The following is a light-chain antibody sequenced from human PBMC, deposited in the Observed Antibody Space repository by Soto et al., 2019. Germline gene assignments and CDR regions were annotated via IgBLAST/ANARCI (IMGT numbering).Light chain of an antibody. CDR3: QHSYSFPRT. V-gene: IGKV1-39*01. CDR2: STS. J-gene: IGKJ1*01. CDR1: QSVTNY. Sequence: DFPMTQSPSSLSAAVGDRVTITCRASQSVTNYLYWYHQQPGKAPKLLIHSTSTLQTEVPSRFSGSGSGTDFTLTIHSLQPEDFVTYYCQHSYSFPRTFGQGTKVAI.